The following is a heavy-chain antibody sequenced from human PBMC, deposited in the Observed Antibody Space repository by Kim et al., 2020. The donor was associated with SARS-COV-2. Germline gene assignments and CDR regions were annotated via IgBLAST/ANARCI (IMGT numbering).Heavy chain of an antibody. CDR1: GGSISSSNW. CDR3: ARGWGWDKHDKRYGMDV. Sequence: SETLSLTCAVSGGSISSSNWWSWVRQPPGKGLEWIGEIYHSGSTNYNPSLKSRVTISVDKSKNQFSLKLSSVTAADTAGYYCARGWGWDKHDKRYGMDVWGQGTTVTVSS. J-gene: IGHJ6*02. CDR2: IYHSGST. V-gene: IGHV4-4*02. D-gene: IGHD3-16*01.